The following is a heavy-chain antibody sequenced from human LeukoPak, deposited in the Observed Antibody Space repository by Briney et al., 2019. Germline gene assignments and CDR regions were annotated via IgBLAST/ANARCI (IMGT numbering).Heavy chain of an antibody. CDR2: ISWNSGSI. CDR3: ARSSALYRHYSDY. J-gene: IGHJ4*02. CDR1: GFTFDDYA. V-gene: IGHV3-9*01. D-gene: IGHD6-6*01. Sequence: PGGSLRLSCAASGFTFDDYAMHWVRQAPGKGLEWVSGISWNSGSIGYADSVKGRFTISRDNAKNSLYLQMNSLRAEDTALYNCARSSALYRHYSDYWGQGTLVTVSS.